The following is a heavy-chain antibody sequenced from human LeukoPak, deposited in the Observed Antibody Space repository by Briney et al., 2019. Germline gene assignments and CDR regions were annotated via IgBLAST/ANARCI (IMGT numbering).Heavy chain of an antibody. D-gene: IGHD2-21*01. V-gene: IGHV1-2*02. CDR2: INPNSGGT. CDR3: ARDQRLWWSRGVYYFDY. Sequence: ASVKVSCKASGYTFTGYYMHWVRQAPGQGLEWMGWINPNSGGTNYAQKFQGRVTMTRDTSISTAYMELRRLRDDDTAVYYCARDQRLWWSRGVYYFDYWGLGTLVTVSS. CDR1: GYTFTGYY. J-gene: IGHJ4*02.